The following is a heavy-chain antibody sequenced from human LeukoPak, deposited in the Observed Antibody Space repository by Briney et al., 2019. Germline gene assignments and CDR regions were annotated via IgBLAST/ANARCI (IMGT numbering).Heavy chain of an antibody. V-gene: IGHV3-13*01. CDR2: IGTAGDT. CDR3: ARGVYSYGPLDY. D-gene: IGHD5-18*01. J-gene: IGHJ4*02. Sequence: PGGSLRLSCAASGFTFSSYDMHWVRQATGKGLEWVSAIGTAGDTYYPGSVKGRITISRENAKNSLYLQMNSLRAGDTAVYYCARGVYSYGPLDYWGQGTLVTVSS. CDR1: GFTFSSYD.